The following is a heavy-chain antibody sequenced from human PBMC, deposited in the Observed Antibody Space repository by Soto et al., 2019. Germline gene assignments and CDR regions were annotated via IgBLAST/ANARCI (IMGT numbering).Heavy chain of an antibody. D-gene: IGHD3-9*01. CDR1: GFTFSSYS. Sequence: EVQLVESGGGLVQPGGSLRLSCAASGFTFSSYSMNWVRQAPGKGLEWVSYISSSSSTIYYADSVKGRFTISRVNAKNSLYLQMNSLRAEDTAVYYCARDSMTGLNWFDPWGQGTLVTVSS. J-gene: IGHJ5*02. CDR3: ARDSMTGLNWFDP. V-gene: IGHV3-48*01. CDR2: ISSSSSTI.